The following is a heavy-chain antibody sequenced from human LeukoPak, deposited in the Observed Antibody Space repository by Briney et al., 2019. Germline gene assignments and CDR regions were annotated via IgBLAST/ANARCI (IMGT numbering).Heavy chain of an antibody. Sequence: ASVKVSCKASGGTFSSYAISWVRQAPGQGLEWMGGIIPIFGTANYAQKFQGRVTITADESTSTAYMELSSLRSEDTAVYYCAREINGMTSNYPHFDYWGQGTLVTVSS. CDR1: GGTFSSYA. CDR3: AREINGMTSNYPHFDY. D-gene: IGHD4-11*01. V-gene: IGHV1-69*13. J-gene: IGHJ4*02. CDR2: IIPIFGTA.